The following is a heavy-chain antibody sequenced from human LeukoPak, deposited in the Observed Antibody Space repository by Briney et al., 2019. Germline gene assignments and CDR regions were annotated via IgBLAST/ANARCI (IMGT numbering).Heavy chain of an antibody. CDR2: ISAYNGNT. CDR3: ARETYYYDSSVERRFDY. J-gene: IGHJ4*02. D-gene: IGHD3-22*01. Sequence: ASVKVSCKASGYTFTSYAMNWVRQAPGQGLEWMGWISAYNGNTNYAQKLQGRVTMTTDTSTSTAYMELRSLRSDDTAVYYCARETYYYDSSVERRFDYWGQGTLVTVSS. CDR1: GYTFTSYA. V-gene: IGHV1-18*01.